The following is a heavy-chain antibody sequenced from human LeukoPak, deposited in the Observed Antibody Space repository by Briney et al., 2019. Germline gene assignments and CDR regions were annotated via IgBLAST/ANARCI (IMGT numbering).Heavy chain of an antibody. CDR1: GDALRNYF. CDR2: IYYSGST. CDR3: AGGLRHAPNY. Sequence: SETLSLTCTVSGDALRNYFWAWIRLPPGEGLESVGYIYYSGSTNYNPSLKPRVTISLQTSKNQFSLRLSSVTAADTAVYYCAGGLRHAPNYWGQGTLVTVSS. J-gene: IGHJ4*02. V-gene: IGHV4-59*12. D-gene: IGHD4-17*01.